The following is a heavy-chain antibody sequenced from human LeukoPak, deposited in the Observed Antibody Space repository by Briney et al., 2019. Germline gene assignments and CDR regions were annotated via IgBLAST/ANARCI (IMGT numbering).Heavy chain of an antibody. D-gene: IGHD1-26*01. Sequence: ASVKVSCKASGYIFTGRFMHWARQAPGQGLEWMGIINPSGGSTSYAQKFQGRVTMTRDTSTSTVYMELSSLRSEDTAVYYCARVRGVGATNFDYWGQGTLVTVSS. CDR2: INPSGGST. J-gene: IGHJ4*02. CDR3: ARVRGVGATNFDY. V-gene: IGHV1-46*01. CDR1: GYIFTGRF.